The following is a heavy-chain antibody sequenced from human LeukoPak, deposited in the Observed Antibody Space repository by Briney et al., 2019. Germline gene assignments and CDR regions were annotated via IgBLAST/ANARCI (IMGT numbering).Heavy chain of an antibody. CDR2: INPSGGST. Sequence: ASVKVSRKASGYTFTSYYMHWVRQAPGQGLEWMGIINPSGGSTSYAQKFQGRVTMTRDTSTSTVYMELSSLRSEDTAVYYCARAIAAAGTWQDFDYWGQGTLVTVSS. CDR1: GYTFTSYY. D-gene: IGHD6-13*01. CDR3: ARAIAAAGTWQDFDY. J-gene: IGHJ4*02. V-gene: IGHV1-46*01.